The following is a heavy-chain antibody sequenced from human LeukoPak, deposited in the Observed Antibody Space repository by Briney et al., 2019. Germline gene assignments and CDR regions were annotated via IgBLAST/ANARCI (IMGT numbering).Heavy chain of an antibody. CDR2: INPNSGGT. Sequence: ASVKVSCKASGYTFTGYYMHWVRQAPGQGLEWMGRINPNSGGTNYAQKFQGRVTMTRDTSISTAYMELSRLRSDDTAVYYCARVNHDILTGYYSWFDPWGQGTLVTVSS. CDR3: ARVNHDILTGYYSWFDP. V-gene: IGHV1-2*06. CDR1: GYTFTGYY. J-gene: IGHJ5*02. D-gene: IGHD3-9*01.